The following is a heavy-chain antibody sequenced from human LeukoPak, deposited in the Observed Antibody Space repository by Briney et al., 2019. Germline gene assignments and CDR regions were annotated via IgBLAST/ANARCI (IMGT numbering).Heavy chain of an antibody. CDR2: INPNTGGT. Sequence: GASVKVSCKACGYIFTDYYIHWVRQAPGQGPEWMGRINPNTGGTDYVQKFQGRVTMTRDTSLSTAFMELSSLKSDDTAVYYCARVSYGNNATPFDFWGQGTLVTVSS. D-gene: IGHD2-8*01. CDR1: GYIFTDYY. CDR3: ARVSYGNNATPFDF. V-gene: IGHV1-2*06. J-gene: IGHJ4*02.